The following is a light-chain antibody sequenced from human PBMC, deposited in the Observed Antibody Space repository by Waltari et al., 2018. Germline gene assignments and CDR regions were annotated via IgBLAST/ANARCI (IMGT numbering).Light chain of an antibody. V-gene: IGLV2-14*03. CDR3: NSYTGSATLV. CDR1: SSDVGEYNY. CDR2: DVS. Sequence: QSALTQPASVSGSPGQSLTISCTGTSSDVGEYNYVSWYQQHPGKAPKLMIYDVSNRPSGVSDRFSGSKSGNTASLTISGLQGEDEADYYCNSYTGSATLVFGGGTKLTVL. J-gene: IGLJ3*02.